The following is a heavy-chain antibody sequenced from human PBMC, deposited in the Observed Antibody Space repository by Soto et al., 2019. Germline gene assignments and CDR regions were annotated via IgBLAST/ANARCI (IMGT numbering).Heavy chain of an antibody. Sequence: EVQLLESGGGLVQPGGSLRLSCAASGFTFSSYAMIWVRQAPGKGLEWVSAISGSGGSTYYADSVKGRFTISRDNSKNTLYLQMNSLRAEDTAVYYCAKAFVSLRRGYCSGGSCYAYFQHWGQGTLVTVSS. CDR2: ISGSGGST. D-gene: IGHD2-15*01. J-gene: IGHJ1*01. CDR3: AKAFVSLRRGYCSGGSCYAYFQH. CDR1: GFTFSSYA. V-gene: IGHV3-23*01.